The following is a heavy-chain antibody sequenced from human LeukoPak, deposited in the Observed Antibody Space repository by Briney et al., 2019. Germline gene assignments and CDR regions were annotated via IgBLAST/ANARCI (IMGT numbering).Heavy chain of an antibody. J-gene: IGHJ4*02. CDR3: ARADYDYVWGSYRQYYFDY. D-gene: IGHD3-16*02. CDR1: GFTFSSYG. CDR2: IKQGGSEK. Sequence: GGSLRLSCAASGFTFSSYGMSWVRQAPGKGLEWVANIKQGGSEKYYVDSVKGRFTISRDNAKNSLYLQMNSLRAEDTAVYYCARADYDYVWGSYRQYYFDYWGQGTLVTVSS. V-gene: IGHV3-7*01.